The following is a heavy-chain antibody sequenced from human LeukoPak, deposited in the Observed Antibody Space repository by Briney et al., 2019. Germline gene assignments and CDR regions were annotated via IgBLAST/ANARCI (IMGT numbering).Heavy chain of an antibody. CDR2: IYYSGST. CDR3: AREHQWLVYWYFDL. D-gene: IGHD6-19*01. V-gene: IGHV4-61*01. J-gene: IGHJ2*01. CDR1: GGSVSSGTYY. Sequence: PSETLSLTCTVSGGSVSSGTYYWSWIRQPPGEGLEWIGYIYYSGSTNYNPSLKSRVTISVDKSKNQFSLKLSSVTAADTAVYYCAREHQWLVYWYFDLWGRGTLVTVSS.